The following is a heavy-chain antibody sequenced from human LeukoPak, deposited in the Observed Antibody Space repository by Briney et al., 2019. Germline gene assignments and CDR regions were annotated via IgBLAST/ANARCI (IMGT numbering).Heavy chain of an antibody. CDR3: ARRYFDY. CDR1: GFTFSDYG. Sequence: GGSLRLSCAASGFTFSDYGMSWVRQAPGKGLEWVANIKEDGSEKYYVDSVKGRFTISRDNAKNSLYLQMSSLRAEDTAVYYCARRYFDYWGQGTLVTVSS. V-gene: IGHV3-7*03. J-gene: IGHJ4*02. CDR2: IKEDGSEK.